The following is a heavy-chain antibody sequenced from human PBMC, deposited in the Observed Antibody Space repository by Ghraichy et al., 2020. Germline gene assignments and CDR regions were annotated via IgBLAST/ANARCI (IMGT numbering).Heavy chain of an antibody. D-gene: IGHD6-19*01. CDR3: ATILSSGWYEGNYYFDY. CDR1: GYTLTELS. J-gene: IGHJ4*02. CDR2: FDPEDGET. Sequence: ASVKVSCKVSGYTLTELSMHWVRQAPGKGLEWMGGFDPEDGETIYAQKFQGRVTMTEDTSTDTAYMELSSLRSEDTAVYYCATILSSGWYEGNYYFDYWGQGILVNVSS. V-gene: IGHV1-24*01.